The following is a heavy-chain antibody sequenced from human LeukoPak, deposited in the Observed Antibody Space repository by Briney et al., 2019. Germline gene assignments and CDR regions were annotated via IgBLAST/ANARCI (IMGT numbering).Heavy chain of an antibody. D-gene: IGHD3-22*01. CDR1: GDSVSSNSAA. Sequence: SQTLSLTCAISGDSVSSNSAAWNWTRQSPSRGLEWLGRTYYRSKWYNDYAVSVKSRITINPDTSKNQFSLQLNSVTPEDTAVYYCAREEGYYDSSGPRGIDYWGQGTLVTVSS. J-gene: IGHJ4*02. V-gene: IGHV6-1*01. CDR3: AREEGYYDSSGPRGIDY. CDR2: TYYRSKWYN.